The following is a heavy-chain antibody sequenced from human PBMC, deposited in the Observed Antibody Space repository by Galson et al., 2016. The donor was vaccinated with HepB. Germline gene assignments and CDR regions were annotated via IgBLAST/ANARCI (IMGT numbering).Heavy chain of an antibody. CDR3: ARERRGGVSGSFYPLDY. CDR1: GYNCTHSA. D-gene: IGHD3-10*01. Sequence: SVKVSCKASGYNCTHSALHWVRKPPGQRPEWMGWINPDYGNTTYSKKFQDRLTITRDTSATTATLELSSLRSEDTAVHYCARERRGGVSGSFYPLDYWGQGTLVTVSS. V-gene: IGHV1-3*01. J-gene: IGHJ4*02. CDR2: INPDYGNT.